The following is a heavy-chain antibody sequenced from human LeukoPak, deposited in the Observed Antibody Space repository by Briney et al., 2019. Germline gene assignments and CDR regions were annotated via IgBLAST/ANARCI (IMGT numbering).Heavy chain of an antibody. D-gene: IGHD6-19*01. CDR3: ASHSSGWYSNYYGMDA. J-gene: IGHJ6*02. CDR1: GGSISRFY. V-gene: IGHV4-59*01. CDR2: IFSGGT. Sequence: SETLSLTCTVSGGSISRFYWSWIRQPPGKGLEWIGYIFSGGTNYNPSLKSRVTISVDTSNNQFSLKLTSVTAADTAVYYCASHSSGWYSNYYGMDAWGQGTTVTVSS.